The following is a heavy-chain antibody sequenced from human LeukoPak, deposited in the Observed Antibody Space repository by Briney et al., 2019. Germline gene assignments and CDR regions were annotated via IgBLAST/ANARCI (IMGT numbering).Heavy chain of an antibody. CDR1: GFTVSSNY. J-gene: IGHJ2*01. D-gene: IGHD4-23*01. CDR3: ARHLGGNSNDWYFDL. Sequence: PGGSLRLSCAASGFTVSSNYMSWVRQPPGKGLEWIGSTYYSGSTYSNPSFKSRVTISVDTSKNQFSLKLSSVTAADTAVYYCARHLGGNSNDWYFDLWGRGTLVTVSS. V-gene: IGHV4-39*01. CDR2: TYYSGST.